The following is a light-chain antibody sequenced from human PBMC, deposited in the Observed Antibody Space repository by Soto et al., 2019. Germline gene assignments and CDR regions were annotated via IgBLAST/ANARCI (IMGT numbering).Light chain of an antibody. V-gene: IGLV7-43*01. J-gene: IGLJ2*01. CDR2: STS. CDR3: LLYYGGARV. CDR1: TGAVTSGYF. Sequence: QAVVTQEPSLTVSPGGTVTLTCASNTGAVTSGYFPNWFQQKPGQAPRPLIYSTSNKHSWTPARFSGSLLGGKAALALSGVQPEDEAEYYCLLYYGGARVFGGGTKLTVL.